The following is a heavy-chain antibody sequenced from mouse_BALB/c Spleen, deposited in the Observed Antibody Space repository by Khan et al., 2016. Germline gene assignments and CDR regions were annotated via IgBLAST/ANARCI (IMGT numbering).Heavy chain of an antibody. CDR2: IDPANGNT. D-gene: IGHD2-2*01. Sequence: VQLQQSGAELVKPGASVKLSCTASGFNIKDTYMHWVKQRPEQGLEWIGRIDPANGNTKYDPKFQGKATITADTSSNTAYLPLSSLTSADTAVYYCARTHYGYGVGFAYWGQGTLVTVSA. CDR3: ARTHYGYGVGFAY. V-gene: IGHV14-3*02. CDR1: GFNIKDTY. J-gene: IGHJ3*01.